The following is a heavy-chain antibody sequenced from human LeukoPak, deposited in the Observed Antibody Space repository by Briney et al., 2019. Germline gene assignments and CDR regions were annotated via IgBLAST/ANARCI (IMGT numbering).Heavy chain of an antibody. Sequence: SETLSLTCTVSGGSISSYYWSWIRQPPGKGLEWIGHIYYSGSTNYNPSLKSRVTISVDTSKNQFSLKLSSVTAADTAVYYCARCESPVVTLPFDPWGQGTLVTVSS. D-gene: IGHD4-23*01. J-gene: IGHJ5*02. CDR3: ARCESPVVTLPFDP. V-gene: IGHV4-59*01. CDR2: IYYSGST. CDR1: GGSISSYY.